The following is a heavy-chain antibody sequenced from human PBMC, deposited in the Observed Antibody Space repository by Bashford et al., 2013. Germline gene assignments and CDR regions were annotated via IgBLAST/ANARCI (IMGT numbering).Heavy chain of an antibody. CDR3: ASGTYSIRFDY. D-gene: IGHD1-26*01. V-gene: IGHV1-2*02. CDR2: INPNSGGT. Sequence: ASVKVSCKASGYTFTDYYMHWVRQAPGQGLEWMGWINPNSGGTNYAQNFQGRVTMTRDTSISTAYMELSRLRFDDTAIYYCASGTYSIRFDYWGQGTLVTVSS. CDR1: GYTFTDYY. J-gene: IGHJ4*02.